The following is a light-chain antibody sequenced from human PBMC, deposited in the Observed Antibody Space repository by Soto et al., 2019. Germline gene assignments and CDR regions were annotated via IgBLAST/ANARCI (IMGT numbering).Light chain of an antibody. J-gene: IGLJ3*02. CDR3: SSFASSNTWV. CDR2: EVT. V-gene: IGLV2-8*01. Sequence: QSALTQPPSASGSPGQSVTISCTGTSSDVGAYNYVSWYQQHAGKAPKLAIYEVTKRPSGVPDRFSGSKSANTAALTVSGLQAEDEADYCCSSFASSNTWVFGGGTQLTVL. CDR1: SSDVGAYNY.